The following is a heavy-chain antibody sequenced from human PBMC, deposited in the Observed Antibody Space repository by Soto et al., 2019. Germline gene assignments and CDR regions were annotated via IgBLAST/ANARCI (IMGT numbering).Heavy chain of an antibody. Sequence: QVQLQESGPGLVKPSQTLSLTCTVSGGSISSGDYYWSWIRQPPGKGLEWIGYIYYSGTTYYNPSLKSRVIISVDTSKNQFSLKLSSVTAADTAVYYCARGARRYLLVRGVTELVYWGQGTLVTVSS. CDR1: GGSISSGDYY. J-gene: IGHJ4*02. CDR3: ARGARRYLLVRGVTELVY. V-gene: IGHV4-30-4*01. D-gene: IGHD3-10*01. CDR2: IYYSGTT.